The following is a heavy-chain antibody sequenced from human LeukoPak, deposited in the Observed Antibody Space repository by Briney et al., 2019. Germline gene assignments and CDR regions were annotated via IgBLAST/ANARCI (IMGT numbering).Heavy chain of an antibody. CDR1: GGSIRSTS. D-gene: IGHD5-18*01. Sequence: PSETLSLTCTVSGGSIRSTSWSWIRKPQGKGLKWFGSIHYSGSTNYNPSLKSRVTISVDTSKNQFSLKLSSVTAADTAVYYCASYFTIGGNSYGFDHWGQGTLVTVSP. CDR3: ASYFTIGGNSYGFDH. J-gene: IGHJ4*02. CDR2: IHYSGST. V-gene: IGHV4-59*08.